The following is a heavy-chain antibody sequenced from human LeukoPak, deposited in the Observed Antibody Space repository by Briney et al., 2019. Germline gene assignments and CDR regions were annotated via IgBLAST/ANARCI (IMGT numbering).Heavy chain of an antibody. V-gene: IGHV3-23*01. CDR3: AKHPDSSGYYNFDY. CDR1: GFTFSSYA. D-gene: IGHD3-22*01. J-gene: IGHJ4*02. Sequence: GGSLRLSCAASGFTFSSYAMSWVRQAPGKGLEWVSAISGSGGSTYYADSVKGRFTISRDNSKNTPYLQMNSLRAEDTAVYYCAKHPDSSGYYNFDYWGQGTLVTVSS. CDR2: ISGSGGST.